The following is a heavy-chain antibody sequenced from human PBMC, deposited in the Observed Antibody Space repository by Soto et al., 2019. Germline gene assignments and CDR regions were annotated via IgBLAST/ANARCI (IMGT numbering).Heavy chain of an antibody. D-gene: IGHD2-2*01. CDR2: INPNSCGT. V-gene: IGHV1-2*02. CDR1: GYTFTGYY. CDR3: ARGDQYCSSTSCPRGPAYYYYGMDV. Sequence: QVQLVQSGAEVKKPGASVKVSCKASGYTFTGYYMHWVRQAPGQGLEWMGWINPNSCGTNYAQKFQGRVTMTRDTFISTADMELSRLRSDDTAVYYCARGDQYCSSTSCPRGPAYYYYGMDVWGQGTTVTVSS. J-gene: IGHJ6*02.